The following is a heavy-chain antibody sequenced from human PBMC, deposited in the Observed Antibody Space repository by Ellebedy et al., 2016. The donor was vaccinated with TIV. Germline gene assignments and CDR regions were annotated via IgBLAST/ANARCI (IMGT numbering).Heavy chain of an antibody. D-gene: IGHD5-18*01. CDR3: ARGGRGYSYGSDGMDV. CDR1: GFSFSVYG. J-gene: IGHJ6*02. Sequence: GESLKISCAASGFSFSVYGMHWVRQAPGKGLEWVALMSYDERNYFYADSVKGRFTISRDNSKNTLFLQMNSLRVEDTAIYYCARGGRGYSYGSDGMDVWGQGTTVTVS. CDR2: MSYDERNY. V-gene: IGHV3-30*03.